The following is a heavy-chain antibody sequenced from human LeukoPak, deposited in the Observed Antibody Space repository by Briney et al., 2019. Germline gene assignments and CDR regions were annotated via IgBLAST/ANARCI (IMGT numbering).Heavy chain of an antibody. D-gene: IGHD2-15*01. Sequence: GGSLRLSCAASGFTFSSYWMSWVRQAPGQGLEWVANIKQDGSEKNYVHYVKGRFTISRDNAKNSLYLQMNSLRAEDTAVYYCARVGYCSGGSCYVPFDYWGQGTLVTVSS. CDR2: IKQDGSEK. CDR3: ARVGYCSGGSCYVPFDY. V-gene: IGHV3-7*03. J-gene: IGHJ4*02. CDR1: GFTFSSYW.